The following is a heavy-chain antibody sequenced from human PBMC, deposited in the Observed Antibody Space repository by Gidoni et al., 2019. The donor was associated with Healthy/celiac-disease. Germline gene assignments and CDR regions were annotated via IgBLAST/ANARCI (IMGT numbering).Heavy chain of an antibody. D-gene: IGHD6-19*01. CDR3: ARGLGIAVAGTREDYYYYGMDV. Sequence: QVQLVQSGAEVKKHGSSVKVSCKASGGTFSSYAISWVRQAPGQGLEWMGGIIPIFGTANYAQKFQGRVTITADESTSTAYMELSSLRSEDTAVYYCARGLGIAVAGTREDYYYYGMDVWGQGTTVTVSS. CDR1: GGTFSSYA. J-gene: IGHJ6*02. CDR2: IIPIFGTA. V-gene: IGHV1-69*01.